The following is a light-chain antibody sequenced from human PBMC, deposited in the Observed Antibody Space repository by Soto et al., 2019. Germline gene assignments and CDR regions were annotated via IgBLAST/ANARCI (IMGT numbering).Light chain of an antibody. V-gene: IGKV3-20*01. CDR3: HQYGSSPYT. J-gene: IGKJ4*01. CDR2: GAS. Sequence: EVVLTQSPGTLSLSPGERATLSCRARQSVSTTYLGWYQQKPGQDPRLLIYGASSRATGIPDRFSGSGSGTEFTLTISRLEPEDFAVHYCHQYGSSPYTFGGGTKVDIK. CDR1: QSVSTTY.